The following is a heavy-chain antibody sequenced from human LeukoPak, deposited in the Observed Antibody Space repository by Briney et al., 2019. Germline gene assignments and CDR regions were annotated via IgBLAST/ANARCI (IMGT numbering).Heavy chain of an antibody. J-gene: IGHJ6*03. D-gene: IGHD6-19*01. CDR1: GFTFDDYG. CDR2: INWNGGST. Sequence: GGSLRLSCAASGFTFDDYGMSWVRQAPGKGLEWVSGINWNGGSTGYADSVKGRFTISRDNARNSLYLQMNSLRAEDTALYYCASSSGWFSYYYMDVWGKGTTVTVSS. V-gene: IGHV3-20*04. CDR3: ASSSGWFSYYYMDV.